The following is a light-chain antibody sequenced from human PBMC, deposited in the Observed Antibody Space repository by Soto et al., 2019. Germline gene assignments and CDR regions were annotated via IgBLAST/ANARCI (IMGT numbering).Light chain of an antibody. CDR3: QQYGSSPRT. CDR1: QSVSSSY. V-gene: IGKV3-20*01. Sequence: EIVLTQSPGTLSLSPGERATLSCRASQSVSSSYLAWYQQKPGQAPRLLIYGASSRATGIPDRFSGSGSGTDFNLTISRLEPEDLAVYYCQQYGSSPRTFGQGTKLEIK. J-gene: IGKJ2*01. CDR2: GAS.